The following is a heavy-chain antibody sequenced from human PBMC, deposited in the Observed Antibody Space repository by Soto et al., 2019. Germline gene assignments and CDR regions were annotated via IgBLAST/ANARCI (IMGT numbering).Heavy chain of an antibody. D-gene: IGHD3-16*02. Sequence: SETLSLTCTVSGGSISSSSYYWGWIRQPPGKGLEWIAKIYYSGSTYYNPSLQSRVTISVDTSKNQFSLKLSSVTAADTAVYYCAREAGDDYVWGSYRPVRYFDYWGQGTLVTVSS. J-gene: IGHJ4*02. CDR2: IYYSGST. CDR1: GGSISSSSYY. CDR3: AREAGDDYVWGSYRPVRYFDY. V-gene: IGHV4-39*02.